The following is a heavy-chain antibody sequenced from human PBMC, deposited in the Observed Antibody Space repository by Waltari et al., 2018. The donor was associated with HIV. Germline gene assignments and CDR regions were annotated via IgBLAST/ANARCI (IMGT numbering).Heavy chain of an antibody. J-gene: IGHJ4*02. V-gene: IGHV3-23*04. D-gene: IGHD3-22*01. CDR1: GFTFTNYA. CDR3: AKDDSTGSSGYYPFHY. Sequence: EVQLVESGGGLVQPGGSLRLSCAASGFTFTNYAMNWVRQAPGRGLGWVSAISGSGGRTYDADSVKGRFTISRDNSKNTLYLQMNSLRAEDTALYYCAKDDSTGSSGYYPFHYWGQGTLITVSS. CDR2: ISGSGGRT.